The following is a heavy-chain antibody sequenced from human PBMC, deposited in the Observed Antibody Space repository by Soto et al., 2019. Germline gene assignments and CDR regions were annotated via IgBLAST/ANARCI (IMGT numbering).Heavy chain of an antibody. D-gene: IGHD4-17*01. CDR2: ISHDGHA. J-gene: IGHJ5*02. CDR3: ARQVYGDSLGGNWFDP. CDR1: DDSISDSRYY. V-gene: IGHV4-39*01. Sequence: SETLSLTCSVLDDSISDSRYYWGWIRQSPEKGLEWIGSISHDGHAYYNPPLKSRVTLFADTSRNQFSLKMKSVTVADTALYFCARQVYGDSLGGNWFDPWGQGAPVTVSS.